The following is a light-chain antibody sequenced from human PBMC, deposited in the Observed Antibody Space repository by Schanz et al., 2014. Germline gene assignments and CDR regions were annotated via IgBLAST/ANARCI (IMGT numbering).Light chain of an antibody. CDR2: EVS. V-gene: IGLV2-8*01. Sequence: QSALTQPPSASGSPGQSVTISCTGTSGDVGGYNFVSWYQLHPGKAPKLMIYEVSKRPSGVPDRFSGSKSGNTASLTVSGLQAEDEADYYCSSYTITTTWVFGGGTKLTVL. J-gene: IGLJ3*02. CDR3: SSYTITTTWV. CDR1: SGDVGGYNF.